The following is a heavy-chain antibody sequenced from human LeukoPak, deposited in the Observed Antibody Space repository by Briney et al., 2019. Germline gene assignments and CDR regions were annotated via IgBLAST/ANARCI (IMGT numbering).Heavy chain of an antibody. D-gene: IGHD5-12*01. CDR1: GYIFTSYG. J-gene: IGHJ3*02. Sequence: ASVKVSCKASGYIFTSYGISWVRQAPGQGLEWMGWINSYNGNTKYTQKVQGRVTMTIDTSTSTAYMEVRSLRSDDTAVYYCAREESGYDSGGGAFDIWGQGTMVTVSS. CDR3: AREESGYDSGGGAFDI. CDR2: INSYNGNT. V-gene: IGHV1-18*01.